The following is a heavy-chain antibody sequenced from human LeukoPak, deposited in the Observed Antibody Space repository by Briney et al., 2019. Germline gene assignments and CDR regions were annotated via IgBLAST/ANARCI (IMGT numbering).Heavy chain of an antibody. Sequence: SETLSLTCAVYGGSFSGYSWSWIRQPPGKGLEWIGQINHSGSTNYNPSLKSRVTMSVDTPKNQFSLKLTSVTAADTAVYYCARGPQGYCSSTSCYGPSWFDPWGQGTLVTVSS. J-gene: IGHJ5*02. CDR3: ARGPQGYCSSTSCYGPSWFDP. CDR2: INHSGST. V-gene: IGHV4-34*01. D-gene: IGHD2-2*01. CDR1: GGSFSGYS.